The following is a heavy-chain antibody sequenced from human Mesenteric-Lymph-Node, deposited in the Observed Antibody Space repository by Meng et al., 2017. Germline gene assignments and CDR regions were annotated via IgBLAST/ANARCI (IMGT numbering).Heavy chain of an antibody. CDR3: ARDESGYSSVY. J-gene: IGHJ4*02. D-gene: IGHD6-19*01. CDR2: INSDGSST. CDR1: GFTFSSYW. V-gene: IGHV3-74*01. Sequence: EVKLVESGGGLVRLGWCLRLSCAASGFTFSSYWMHWVRQAPGKGLVWVSRINSDGSSTSYADSVKGRFTISRDNAKNTLYLQMNSLRAEDTAVYYCARDESGYSSVYWGQGTLVTVSS.